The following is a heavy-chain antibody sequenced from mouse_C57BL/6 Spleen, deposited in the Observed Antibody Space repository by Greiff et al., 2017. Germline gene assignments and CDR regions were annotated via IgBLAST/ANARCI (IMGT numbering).Heavy chain of an antibody. CDR1: GYSITSGYY. V-gene: IGHV3-6*01. J-gene: IGHJ4*01. CDR3: AREGITTGYYYAMDY. Sequence: EVQLQESGPGLVKPSQSLSLTCSVTGYSITSGYYWNWIRQFPGNKLEWMGYISYDGSNNYNPSLKNRISITRDTSKNQFFLKLNSVTTEDTATYYWAREGITTGYYYAMDYWGQGTSVTVTS. CDR2: ISYDGSN. D-gene: IGHD2-4*01.